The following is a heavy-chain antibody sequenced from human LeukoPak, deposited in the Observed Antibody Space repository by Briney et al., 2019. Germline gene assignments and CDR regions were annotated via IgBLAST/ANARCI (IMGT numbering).Heavy chain of an antibody. CDR1: GFTFSSYA. J-gene: IGHJ4*02. Sequence: GSLRLSCAASGFTFSSYAMSWVRQPPGKGLEWIGSIHHSGDTAYNPSLKSRVTISVDTSKSQFSLKLSSVTAADTAVYYCARSYASSGLDHWGQGTLVTVSS. D-gene: IGHD3-16*01. CDR2: IHHSGDT. V-gene: IGHV4-38-2*01. CDR3: ARSYASSGLDH.